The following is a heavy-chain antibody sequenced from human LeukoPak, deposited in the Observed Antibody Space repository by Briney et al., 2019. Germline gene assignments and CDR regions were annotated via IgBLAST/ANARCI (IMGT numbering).Heavy chain of an antibody. Sequence: GASVKVSFKSSGYTYPGYYMHWVRQAPGQGLEGMGWINPKSGATTYAQKFHDRPTLTRDTSSSTAYMDLSGLTYDRTPVFYCLKGATEGYYYYYGLDVWGQGTTVSVSS. CDR2: INPKSGAT. V-gene: IGHV1-2*02. CDR3: LKGATEGYYYYYGLDV. CDR1: GYTYPGYY. J-gene: IGHJ6*02.